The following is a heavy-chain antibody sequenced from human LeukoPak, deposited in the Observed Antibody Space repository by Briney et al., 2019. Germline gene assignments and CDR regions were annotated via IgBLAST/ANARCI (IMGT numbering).Heavy chain of an antibody. CDR2: ISYHGTSK. CDR1: GFTFSNYG. J-gene: IGHJ4*02. V-gene: IGHV3-30*03. CDR3: ARAGPNDHRFDY. Sequence: GGSLRLSCAASGFTFSNYGMHWVRQAPGKGLEWVAVISYHGTSKYYADSVKGRFTISRDISRNTLYLQMDSLRAEDTAVYYCARAGPNDHRFDYWGQGTLVTVSS. D-gene: IGHD1-1*01.